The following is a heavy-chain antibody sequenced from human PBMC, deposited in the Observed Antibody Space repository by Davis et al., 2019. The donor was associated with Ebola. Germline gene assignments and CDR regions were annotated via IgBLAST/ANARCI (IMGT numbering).Heavy chain of an antibody. CDR1: GFTFSNYG. V-gene: IGHV3-33*01. D-gene: IGHD5-12*01. CDR3: AGEESGHDHDTFDI. J-gene: IGHJ3*02. Sequence: GESLKISCAASGFTFSNYGMHWVRQAPGKGLEWVAIIWVDGTGIYYADSVKGRFTISRDNSKNMLYLQMNSLRAEDTAVYYCAGEESGHDHDTFDIWGQGTMVTVSS. CDR2: IWVDGTGI.